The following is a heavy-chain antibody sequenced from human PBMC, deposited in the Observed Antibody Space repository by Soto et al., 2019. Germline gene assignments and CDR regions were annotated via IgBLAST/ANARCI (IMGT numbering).Heavy chain of an antibody. CDR2: IYYSGST. CDR3: ARHPVASVVWKDWFGP. CDR1: GGSISSSSYY. Sequence: SETLSLTCTVSGGSISSSSYYWGWIRQPPGKGLEWIGSIYYSGSTYYNPSLKSRVTISVDTSKNQFSLKLSSVTAADTAVYYCARHPVASVVWKDWFGPWGQGTLVTVSS. J-gene: IGHJ5*02. D-gene: IGHD1-1*01. V-gene: IGHV4-39*01.